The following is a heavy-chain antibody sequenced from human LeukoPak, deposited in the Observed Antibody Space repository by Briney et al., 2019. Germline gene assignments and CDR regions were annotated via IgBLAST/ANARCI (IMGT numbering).Heavy chain of an antibody. Sequence: PGGSLRLSCAASGFTFSNYPMTWVRQAPGKGLAWVSVIGTSSGDTRYADSAKGRFTISRDNSKNTLYLQMNSLRVEDTAVYYCAKYQRGSRRIFDSWGQGALVTVSS. CDR1: GFTFSNYP. V-gene: IGHV3-23*01. CDR2: IGTSSGDT. J-gene: IGHJ4*02. CDR3: AKYQRGSRRIFDS. D-gene: IGHD3-10*01.